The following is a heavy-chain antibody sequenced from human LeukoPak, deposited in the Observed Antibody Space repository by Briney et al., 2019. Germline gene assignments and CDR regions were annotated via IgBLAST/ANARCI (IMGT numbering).Heavy chain of an antibody. J-gene: IGHJ4*02. CDR1: GYTFTHYG. D-gene: IGHD2-2*01. CDR3: ARGPSTKYQLLSDY. CDR2: ISAYNGNT. Sequence: ASVKVSCKASGYTFTHYGISWVRQAPGQGLEWMGWISAYNGNTNYAQKLQGRVTMTTDTSTSTAYMELRSLRSDDTAVYYCARGPSTKYQLLSDYWGQGTLVTVSS. V-gene: IGHV1-18*04.